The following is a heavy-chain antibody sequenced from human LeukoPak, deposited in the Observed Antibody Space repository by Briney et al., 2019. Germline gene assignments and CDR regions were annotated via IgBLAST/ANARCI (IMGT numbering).Heavy chain of an antibody. CDR3: ARDSVKLPGISYFDN. Sequence: LTGGSLRPSCAASGFSFSTHKMNWVRQAPGKGLEWVAVISYDGTKIYYADSAKGRFTISRDNSKNMVYLQMNSLRAEDTALYYCARDSVKLPGISYFDNWGQGTLVTVSS. D-gene: IGHD3-3*02. J-gene: IGHJ1*01. V-gene: IGHV3-30-3*01. CDR2: ISYDGTKI. CDR1: GFSFSTHK.